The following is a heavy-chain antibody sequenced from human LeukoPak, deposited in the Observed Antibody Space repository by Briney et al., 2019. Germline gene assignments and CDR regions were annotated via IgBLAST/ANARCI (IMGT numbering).Heavy chain of an antibody. V-gene: IGHV4-59*01. Sequence: PSETLSLTCTVSGGSISSYYWSWIRQPPGKGLEWIGYIYYSGSTNYNPSLKSRVTISVDTSKNQFSLKLSSVTAADTAVYYCACLTTADAFDIWGQGTMVTVSS. D-gene: IGHD3-22*01. CDR1: GGSISSYY. CDR2: IYYSGST. J-gene: IGHJ3*02. CDR3: ACLTTADAFDI.